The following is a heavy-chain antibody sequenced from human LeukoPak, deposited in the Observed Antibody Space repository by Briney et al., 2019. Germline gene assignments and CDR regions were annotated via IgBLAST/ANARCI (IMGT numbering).Heavy chain of an antibody. CDR3: AKDRSIVATPYYFDY. CDR2: ISGSGGST. V-gene: IGHV3-23*01. Sequence: GGSLRLSCAASGFTFSSYAMSWVRQAPGKGLEWVSAISGSGGSTYYADSVKGRFTISRDNSKNTLYLQMNSLRAEGTAVYYCAKDRSIVATPYYFDYWGQGTLVTVSS. J-gene: IGHJ4*02. D-gene: IGHD5-12*01. CDR1: GFTFSSYA.